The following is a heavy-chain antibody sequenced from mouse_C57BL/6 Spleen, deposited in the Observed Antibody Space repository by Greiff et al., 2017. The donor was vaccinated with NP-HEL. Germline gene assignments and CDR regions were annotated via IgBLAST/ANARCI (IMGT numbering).Heavy chain of an antibody. CDR2: IDPANGNT. Sequence: VQLKESVAELVRPGASVKLSCTASGFNIKNTYMHWVKQRPEQGLEWIGRIDPANGNTKYAPKFQGKATITADTSSNTAYLQLSSLTSEDTAIYYCALFTTVVEDYAMDYRGQGTSVTVSS. J-gene: IGHJ4*01. CDR1: GFNIKNTY. D-gene: IGHD1-1*01. CDR3: ALFTTVVEDYAMDY. V-gene: IGHV14-3*01.